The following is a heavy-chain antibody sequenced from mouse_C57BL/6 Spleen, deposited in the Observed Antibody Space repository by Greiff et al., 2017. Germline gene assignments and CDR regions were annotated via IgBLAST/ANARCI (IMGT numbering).Heavy chain of an antibody. J-gene: IGHJ4*01. D-gene: IGHD2-4*01. Sequence: QVQLKESGPELVKPGASVKISCKASGYAFSSSWMNWVKQRPGKGLEWIGRIYPGDGDTNYNGKFKGKATLTADKSSSTAYLHLSCLTSEDSAVYFLARSPYDYDAVYAMGYWGQGTSVTVSS. CDR1: GYAFSSSW. V-gene: IGHV1-82*01. CDR3: ARSPYDYDAVYAMGY. CDR2: IYPGDGDT.